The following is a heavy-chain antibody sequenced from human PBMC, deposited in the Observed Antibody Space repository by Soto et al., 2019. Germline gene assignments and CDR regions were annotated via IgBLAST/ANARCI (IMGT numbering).Heavy chain of an antibody. CDR3: ARGGTYSDLLIRDRFDP. CDR2: ISYTGRP. D-gene: IGHD6-13*01. V-gene: IGHV4-59*01. J-gene: IGHJ5*02. CDR1: GGSISNYY. Sequence: QVQLQESGPGLVKPSETLSLTCTVSGGSISNYYWNRIRQPPGKGLAWIGYISYTGRPNYNPSLESRVTVSVDTSKNQFSLKLSSVTAADTAIYYCARGGTYSDLLIRDRFDPWGQGSLVTVSS.